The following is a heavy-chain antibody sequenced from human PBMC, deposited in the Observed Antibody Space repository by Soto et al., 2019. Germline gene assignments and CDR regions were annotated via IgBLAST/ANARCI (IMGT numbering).Heavy chain of an antibody. CDR3: ARGIEGWYQGRYYYGMDV. J-gene: IGHJ6*02. D-gene: IGHD6-19*01. CDR2: IYYSGST. V-gene: IGHV4-59*01. CDR1: GGSISSYY. Sequence: SETLSLTCTVSGGSISSYYWSWIRQPPGKGLEWIGYIYYSGSTNYNPSLKRRFSISVDTSKNQFSLKLSSVTAADTAVYYCARGIEGWYQGRYYYGMDVWGQGTTVTVSS.